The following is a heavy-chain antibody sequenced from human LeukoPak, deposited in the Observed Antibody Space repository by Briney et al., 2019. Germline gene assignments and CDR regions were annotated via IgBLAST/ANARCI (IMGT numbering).Heavy chain of an antibody. V-gene: IGHV3-15*01. D-gene: IGHD1-7*01. CDR1: GFTFSSYG. Sequence: PGRSLRLSCAASGFTFSSYGMHWVRQAPGKGLEWVGRVKSKTDGGTTDYPAPIKDRFTVSRDDSKNTLYLQMNSLKTEDTAVYYCTTEYNWNYVHWGQGTLVTVSS. CDR3: TTEYNWNYVH. CDR2: VKSKTDGGTT. J-gene: IGHJ4*01.